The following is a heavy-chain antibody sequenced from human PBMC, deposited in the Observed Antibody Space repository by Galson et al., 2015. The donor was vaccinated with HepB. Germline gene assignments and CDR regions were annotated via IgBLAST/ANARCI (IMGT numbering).Heavy chain of an antibody. Sequence: SLRVSCEASGFTVSSNYMSWVRQAPGKGLEWVSVIYSGGSTYYADSVKGRFTISIDNSKNTLYLQMNSLRAEDTAVYYCARGVAVDYWGQGTLVTVSS. CDR2: IYSGGST. V-gene: IGHV3-66*01. J-gene: IGHJ4*02. CDR3: ARGVAVDY. CDR1: GFTVSSNY. D-gene: IGHD6-19*01.